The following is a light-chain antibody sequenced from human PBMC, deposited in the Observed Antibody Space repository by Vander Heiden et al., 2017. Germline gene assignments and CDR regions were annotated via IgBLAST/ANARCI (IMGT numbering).Light chain of an antibody. CDR1: NIGSKR. V-gene: IGLV3-21*02. Sequence: SYVLTQPPPVSVAPVQTARITCGGNNIGSKRVHWYQQKPGQAPLLVVYDDGARPSGIPERFSGTNSGNPATLTISRVEAGDEAGYACQVWDSSGDHPVFGGGTKLTVL. CDR2: DDG. CDR3: QVWDSSGDHPV. J-gene: IGLJ3*02.